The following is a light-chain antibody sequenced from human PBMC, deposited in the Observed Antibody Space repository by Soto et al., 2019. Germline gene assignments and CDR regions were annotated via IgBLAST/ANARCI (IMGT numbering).Light chain of an antibody. CDR3: SSYTRSSTHV. J-gene: IGLJ1*01. CDR2: DVN. V-gene: IGLV2-14*03. CDR1: SSDVGGYNY. Sequence: QSALTQTASVSGSPGQSIAISCTGTSSDVGGYNYVFWYQQHPGKAPKLMFYDVNNRPSGVSNRFSGSKSGNTASLTISGLQAEDEADYYCSSYTRSSTHVFGTGTKLTVL.